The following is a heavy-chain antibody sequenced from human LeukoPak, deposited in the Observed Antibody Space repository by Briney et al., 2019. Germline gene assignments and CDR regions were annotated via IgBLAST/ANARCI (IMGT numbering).Heavy chain of an antibody. CDR3: ARSTESSSGWYVEVPFDY. J-gene: IGHJ4*02. D-gene: IGHD6-19*01. V-gene: IGHV6-1*01. Sequence: SQTLSLTCAISGDSVSSNSAAWNWIRQSPSRGLEWLGRTYYRSKWYNDYAVSVKSRITINPDTSKNQFSLQLNSVTPEDTAVYYCARSTESSSGWYVEVPFDYWGQGTLVTVSS. CDR1: GDSVSSNSAA. CDR2: TYYRSKWYN.